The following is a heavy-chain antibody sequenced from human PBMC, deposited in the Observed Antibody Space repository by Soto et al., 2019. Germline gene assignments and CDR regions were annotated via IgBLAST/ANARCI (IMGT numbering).Heavy chain of an antibody. CDR1: GGTFGNSA. CDR2: IIPIFSTP. J-gene: IGHJ6*02. D-gene: IGHD2-15*01. Sequence: QVQLVQSGAEVKKPGSSVTVSCKASGGTFGNSAISWVRQAPGQGLEWMGGIIPIFSTPDYAHKFQGRITITADDSTTTAYMELTSLKSEDTAVYYCARDKDRQQLGGNYYYGIDVWGQGTTVTVSS. CDR3: ARDKDRQQLGGNYYYGIDV. V-gene: IGHV1-69*12.